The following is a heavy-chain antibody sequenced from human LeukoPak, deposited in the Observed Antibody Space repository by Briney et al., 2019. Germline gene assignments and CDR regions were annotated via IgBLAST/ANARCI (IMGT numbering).Heavy chain of an antibody. Sequence: SETLSLTCTVSGGSITSYYWSWIRQPPGKGLEWIGYTYYSGSTNYNPSLKSRVTISVDTSRNQFSLKLSSVTAADTAVYYCARRGANSGSYSHFDLWGRGTLVTVSS. CDR3: ARRGANSGSYSHFDL. CDR1: GGSITSYY. D-gene: IGHD1-26*01. J-gene: IGHJ2*01. V-gene: IGHV4-59*01. CDR2: TYYSGST.